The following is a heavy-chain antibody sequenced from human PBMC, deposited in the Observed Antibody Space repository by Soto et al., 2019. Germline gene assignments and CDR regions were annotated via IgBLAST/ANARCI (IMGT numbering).Heavy chain of an antibody. V-gene: IGHV3-23*01. J-gene: IGHJ4*02. D-gene: IGHD3-9*01. Sequence: GGSLRLSCAASGFTFSSYAMSWVRQAPGKGLEWVSAISGSGGSTYYADSVKGRFTISRDNSKNTLYLQMNSLRAEDTAVYYCAKDLYDILTGNYFAYWGQGTLVTVSS. CDR2: ISGSGGST. CDR1: GFTFSSYA. CDR3: AKDLYDILTGNYFAY.